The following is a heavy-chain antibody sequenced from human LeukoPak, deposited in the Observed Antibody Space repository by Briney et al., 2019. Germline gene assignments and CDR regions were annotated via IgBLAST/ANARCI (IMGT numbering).Heavy chain of an antibody. V-gene: IGHV4-4*07. CDR2: IYTRGST. CDR1: GGSITTYY. Sequence: PSETLSLTCILSGGSITTYYWSWIRQPAGKGLEWIGRIYTRGSTNYNPSLKSRVTMSVDTSKNQFSLKLSSVTAADTAVYYCAGEGHYYDSTGYYYGGEDYWGQGTLVTVSS. D-gene: IGHD3-22*01. CDR3: AGEGHYYDSTGYYYGGEDY. J-gene: IGHJ4*02.